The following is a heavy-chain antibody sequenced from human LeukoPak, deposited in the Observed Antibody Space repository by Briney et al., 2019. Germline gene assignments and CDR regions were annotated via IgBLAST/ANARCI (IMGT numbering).Heavy chain of an antibody. CDR3: ASLKNYYDSSGYLVTDAFDI. D-gene: IGHD3-22*01. CDR1: GYTFTGYY. CDR2: INPNSGGT. J-gene: IGHJ3*02. V-gene: IGHV1-2*02. Sequence: EASVKVSCKASGYTFTGYYMHWVRQAPGQGLEWMGWINPNSGGTNYAQKFQGRVTMTRDTSISTAYMELSRLRSDDTAVYYCASLKNYYDSSGYLVTDAFDIWGQGTMVTVSS.